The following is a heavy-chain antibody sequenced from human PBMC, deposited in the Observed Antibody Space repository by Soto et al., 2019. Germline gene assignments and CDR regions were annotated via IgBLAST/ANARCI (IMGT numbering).Heavy chain of an antibody. CDR3: AKDLCSSSSCYYNYGMDV. Sequence: QVELVESGGGVVQPGRSLRLCCAASEFTFRNYAMHWVRQAPGKGLEWVAVISYDGSNKYYADSVKGRFTISRDNSKNTLYLQMNSLRAEDTAVYYGAKDLCSSSSCYYNYGMDVWGQGTTVTVSS. D-gene: IGHD2-2*01. J-gene: IGHJ6*02. CDR1: EFTFRNYA. CDR2: ISYDGSNK. V-gene: IGHV3-30*18.